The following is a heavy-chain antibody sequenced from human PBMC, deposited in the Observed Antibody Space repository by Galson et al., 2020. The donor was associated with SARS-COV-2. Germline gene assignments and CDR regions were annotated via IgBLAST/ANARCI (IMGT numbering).Heavy chain of an antibody. D-gene: IGHD1-26*01. CDR2: IYPGDGDT. CDR1: GYSFSTFW. CDR3: ARLPSGISHPYHIDY. V-gene: IGHV5-51*03. J-gene: IGHJ4*01. Sequence: AGESLKISCEGSGYSFSTFWIGWVRQMPGKGLEWMGIIYPGDGDTRYSPSFRGQVTITADTSLTTAYLQWRSLQTSDTAIYYCARLPSGISHPYHIDYWGHGTRVTVSS.